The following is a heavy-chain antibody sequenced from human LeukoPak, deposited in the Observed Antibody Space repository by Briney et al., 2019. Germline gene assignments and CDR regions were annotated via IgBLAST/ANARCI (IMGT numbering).Heavy chain of an antibody. CDR1: GYTFTSYG. CDR3: ARAGMVTLVFYYYMDV. CDR2: ISAYNGNT. D-gene: IGHD2-21*02. Sequence: ASVKVSCKASGYTFTSYGISWVRQAPGQGLEWMGWISAYNGNTNYAQKLQGRVTMTRDTSISTAYMELSRLRSDDTAVYYCARAGMVTLVFYYYMDVWGKGTTVTVSS. V-gene: IGHV1-18*01. J-gene: IGHJ6*03.